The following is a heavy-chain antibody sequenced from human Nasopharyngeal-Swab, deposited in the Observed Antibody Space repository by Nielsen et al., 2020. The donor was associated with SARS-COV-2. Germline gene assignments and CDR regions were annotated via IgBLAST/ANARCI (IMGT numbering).Heavy chain of an antibody. CDR1: GFTFSSYA. D-gene: IGHD1-26*01. CDR2: ISYDGRNK. Sequence: GESLKISCAASGFTFSSYAIHWVRQAPGKGLEWVTFISYDGRNKYYADSVKGRFTISRDNSKDTLYLQMSSLRAEDTAVYYCATDLPVRRSEWELLQAPYYYYGMDVWGQGTTVTVSS. CDR3: ATDLPVRRSEWELLQAPYYYYGMDV. J-gene: IGHJ6*02. V-gene: IGHV3-30*04.